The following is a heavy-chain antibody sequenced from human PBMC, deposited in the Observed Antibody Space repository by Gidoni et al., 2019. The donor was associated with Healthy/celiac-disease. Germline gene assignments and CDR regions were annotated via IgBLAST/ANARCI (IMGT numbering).Heavy chain of an antibody. CDR1: GFTFSSYS. Sequence: EVQLVESGGGLVQPGGSLRLSCAASGFTFSSYSMNWVRQAPGKGLEWVSYSSSSSSTIYDADSVKGQFTISRDNAKNSLYLQMNSLRDEDTAVYYCARAQSEMATITDYWGQGTLVTVSS. D-gene: IGHD5-12*01. CDR2: SSSSSSTI. J-gene: IGHJ4*02. V-gene: IGHV3-48*02. CDR3: ARAQSEMATITDY.